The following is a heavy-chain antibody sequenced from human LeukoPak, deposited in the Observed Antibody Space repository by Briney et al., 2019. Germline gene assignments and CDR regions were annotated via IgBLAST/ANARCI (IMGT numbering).Heavy chain of an antibody. CDR1: GFTFDDYT. Sequence: GGSLRLSCAASGFTFDDYTMHWVRQAPGKGLEWVSLINWDGGSTYYADSVKGRFTISRDNSKNSLYLQMNSLRTEDTALYYCAKDNVGDYYGSGSYTYFDYWGQGTLVTVSS. V-gene: IGHV3-43*01. CDR2: INWDGGST. D-gene: IGHD3-10*01. CDR3: AKDNVGDYYGSGSYTYFDY. J-gene: IGHJ4*02.